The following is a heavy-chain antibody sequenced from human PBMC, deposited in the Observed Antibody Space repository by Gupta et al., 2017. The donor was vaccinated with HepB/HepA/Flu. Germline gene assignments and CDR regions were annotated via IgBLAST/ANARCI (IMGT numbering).Heavy chain of an antibody. CDR3: AKLSSGWSFDY. V-gene: IGHV3-23*01. J-gene: IGHJ4*02. CDR1: GFTFCNYG. D-gene: IGHD6-19*01. Sequence: EVQLLQSGGGLEQPGGHLRLSCAAYGFTFCNYGMSWVRQAPGKGLERVSGITGSGGATYYADSVKGRFTISRDNSKNTLYQQMSSLRAEDTATYYCAKLSSGWSFDYWGQGTLVTVSS. CDR2: ITGSGGAT.